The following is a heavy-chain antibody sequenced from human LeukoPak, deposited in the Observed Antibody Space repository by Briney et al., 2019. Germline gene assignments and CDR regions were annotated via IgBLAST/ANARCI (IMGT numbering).Heavy chain of an antibody. CDR3: ARGGAAADKKNWFDP. D-gene: IGHD6-13*01. V-gene: IGHV1-2*02. CDR1: GYTFTGYY. Sequence: ASVTVSCTASGYTFTGYYMHWVRQAPGQGLEWMGWINPNSGGTNYAQKFQGRVTMTRDTSISTAYMELSRLRSDDTAVYYCARGGAAADKKNWFDPWGQGTLVTVSS. CDR2: INPNSGGT. J-gene: IGHJ5*02.